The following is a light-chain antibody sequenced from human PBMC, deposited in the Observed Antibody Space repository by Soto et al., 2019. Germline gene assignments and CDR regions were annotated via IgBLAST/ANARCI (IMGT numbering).Light chain of an antibody. CDR2: LNSDGSH. V-gene: IGLV4-69*01. Sequence: QLVLTQSPSASASLGASVKLTCTLSRGHSNYAIAWHQQQSEKGPRYLMKLNSDGSHSKGDGIPDRFSGSSSGAERYLTISSLQSEDEADYYCQTWGSGIVVFGGGTKLTV. CDR3: QTWGSGIVV. CDR1: RGHSNYA. J-gene: IGLJ2*01.